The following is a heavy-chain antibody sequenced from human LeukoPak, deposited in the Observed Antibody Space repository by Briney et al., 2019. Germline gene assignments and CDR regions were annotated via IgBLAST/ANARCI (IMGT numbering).Heavy chain of an antibody. CDR1: GFTINSYW. V-gene: IGHV3-7*01. CDR3: ARGSHLRLSYSLYCFDY. J-gene: IGHJ4*02. Sequence: GTLRLSCAASGFTINSYWLIWVRHAPGQGRMGVINIKQDNREKSYVDPVKGRCTISRDNAKNSLYLQMNSLRAEDTAVYYCARGSHLRLSYSLYCFDYWGQGTLVTVSS. CDR2: IKQDNREK. D-gene: IGHD2-21*01.